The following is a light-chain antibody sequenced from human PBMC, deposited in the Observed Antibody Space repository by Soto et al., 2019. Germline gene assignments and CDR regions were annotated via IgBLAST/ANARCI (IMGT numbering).Light chain of an antibody. J-gene: IGKJ1*01. CDR2: DAS. V-gene: IGKV3-20*01. CDR1: QSVRRSY. CDR3: QQYGSSHQT. Sequence: EIVLTQSPGTLSLSPGDRATLSCRASQSVRRSYLAWYQKKTGQAPRLLIYDASSRATGIPERVSGSGSGTDFTHTIIRLEPEDFAVYYCQQYGSSHQTFGQGTKVEVK.